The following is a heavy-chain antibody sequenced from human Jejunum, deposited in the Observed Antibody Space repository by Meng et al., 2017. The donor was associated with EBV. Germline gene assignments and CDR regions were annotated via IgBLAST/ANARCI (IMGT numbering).Heavy chain of an antibody. V-gene: IGHV4-4*02. J-gene: IGHJ4*02. CDR2: IYHSGST. CDR1: GDSISSSNW. CDR3: ARYGSGYFPALWY. Sequence: QRQEPGPGLVKTSGPLSLPCAVSGDSISSSNWWSWVRQPPGKGLEWIGEIYHSGSTNYNPSLKSRVTISVDKSKNQFSLKLSSVTAADTAVYYCARYGSGYFPALWYWGQGTLVTVSS. D-gene: IGHD3-3*01.